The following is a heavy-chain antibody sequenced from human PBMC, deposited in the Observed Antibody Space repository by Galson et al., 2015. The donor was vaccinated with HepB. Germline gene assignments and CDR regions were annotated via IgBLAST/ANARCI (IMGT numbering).Heavy chain of an antibody. CDR3: ARAWDCSSSSAYTSFFDS. D-gene: IGHD2-2*02. CDR2: ITSAGSTI. V-gene: IGHV3-48*01. J-gene: IGHJ4*02. Sequence: SLRLSCAASGFTFSSYSMNWVRQAPGKGLEWVSYITSAGSTIYYADSVKGRFTISRDNAKNSLYLQMNSLRAEDTAVYFCARAWDCSSSSAYTSFFDSLGQGALLT. CDR1: GFTFSSYS.